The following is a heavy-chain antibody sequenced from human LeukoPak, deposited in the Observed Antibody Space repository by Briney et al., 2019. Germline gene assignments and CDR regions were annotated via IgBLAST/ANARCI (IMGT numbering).Heavy chain of an antibody. D-gene: IGHD2-21*01. V-gene: IGHV4-39*07. CDR1: GGSISSSSYY. Sequence: SETLPLTCTVSGGSISSSSYYWGWIRQPPGKGLEWIGSIYYSGSTYYNPSLKSRVTISVDTSKNQFSLKLSCVTAAAAAWYDCARVSPVALVNAIAPWGQGTLFTVPP. CDR3: ARVSPVALVNAIAP. CDR2: IYYSGST. J-gene: IGHJ5*02.